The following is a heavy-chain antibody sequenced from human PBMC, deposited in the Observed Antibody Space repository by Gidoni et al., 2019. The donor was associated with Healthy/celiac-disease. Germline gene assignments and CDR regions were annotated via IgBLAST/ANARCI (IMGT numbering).Heavy chain of an antibody. CDR3: ARPVQLERPAYYYYYGMDV. J-gene: IGHJ6*02. V-gene: IGHV1-69*04. CDR2: IIPILGIA. D-gene: IGHD1-1*01. CDR1: GGTLRSYA. Sequence: QVQLVQSGAEVKKPGSSVKVSCKASGGTLRSYALRWVRQAPGQGLEWMGRIIPILGIANYAQKCQGRVTITADKSTSTAYMELSSLRSEDTAVYYCARPVQLERPAYYYYYGMDVWGQGTTVTVSS.